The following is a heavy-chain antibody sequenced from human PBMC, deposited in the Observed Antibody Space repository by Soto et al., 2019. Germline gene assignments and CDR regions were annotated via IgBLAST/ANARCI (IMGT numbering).Heavy chain of an antibody. V-gene: IGHV3-30-3*01. D-gene: IGHD5-18*01. CDR2: ISYDGSNK. J-gene: IGHJ4*02. CDR1: GFTFSYYA. CDR3: ARGDSYGVDY. Sequence: GGSLRLSCAASGFTFSYYAMHWVRQAPGQGLEWVAVISYDGSNKDYADSVKGRFTISRDNSKNTVYLQMKSLRVEDTAVYYCARGDSYGVDYWGQGTLVTVSS.